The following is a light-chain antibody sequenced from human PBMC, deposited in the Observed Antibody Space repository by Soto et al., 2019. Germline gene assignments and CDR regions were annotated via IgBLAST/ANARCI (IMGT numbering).Light chain of an antibody. CDR1: SSDVGGYNY. CDR2: EVS. V-gene: IGLV2-8*01. CDR3: SSYAGSHKGV. Sequence: QSVLTQPPSASGSPGQSVTISCTGTSSDVGGYNYVSWYQQHPGKAPKLMIYEVSKRPSGVPDRFSGSKSGNTASLTVSGLQAEDEADYYCSSYAGSHKGVFGGWTKLTVL. J-gene: IGLJ2*01.